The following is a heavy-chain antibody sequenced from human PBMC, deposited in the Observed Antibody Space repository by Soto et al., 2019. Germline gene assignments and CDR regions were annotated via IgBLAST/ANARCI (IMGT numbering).Heavy chain of an antibody. CDR2: IYYSGST. CDR1: GGSISSISYY. Sequence: SEPLSLNCTVSGGSISSISYYWVWILQPQGKGLEWIGSIYYSGSTYYNPSLKSRVTISVDTSKNQFSLKLSSVTAADTAVYYCARHDDFGSSEDNWFDPWRQGNLVTGSS. D-gene: IGHD3-10*01. CDR3: ARHDDFGSSEDNWFDP. V-gene: IGHV4-39*01. J-gene: IGHJ5*02.